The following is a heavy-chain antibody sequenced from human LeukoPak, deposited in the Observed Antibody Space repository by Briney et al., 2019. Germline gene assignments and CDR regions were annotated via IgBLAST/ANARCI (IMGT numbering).Heavy chain of an antibody. CDR1: GYTFTSYY. V-gene: IGHV1-46*01. CDR2: INPSGGST. J-gene: IGHJ3*02. CDR3: ASGHTTNNKGTRWLQLGAFDI. D-gene: IGHD5-24*01. Sequence: GASVKVSCKASGYTFTSYYMHWVRQAPGQGLEWMGIINPSGGSTSYAQKFQGRVTMTRDTSTSTVYMELSSLRSEDTAVYYCASGHTTNNKGTRWLQLGAFDIWGQETMVTVSS.